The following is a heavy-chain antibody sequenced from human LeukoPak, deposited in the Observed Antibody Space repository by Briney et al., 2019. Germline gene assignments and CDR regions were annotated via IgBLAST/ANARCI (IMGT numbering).Heavy chain of an antibody. D-gene: IGHD2-15*01. Sequence: TPSETLSLTCTVSGYSISSGYYWGWIRQPPGKGLEWIGSIYHSGSTYYNPSLKSRVTILIDMSKNQFSLKLSSVTAADTAVYYCAREVGYCSGGSCNSGRYYYYYYMDVWGKGTTVTVSS. CDR1: GYSISSGYY. CDR3: AREVGYCSGGSCNSGRYYYYYYMDV. CDR2: IYHSGST. J-gene: IGHJ6*03. V-gene: IGHV4-38-2*02.